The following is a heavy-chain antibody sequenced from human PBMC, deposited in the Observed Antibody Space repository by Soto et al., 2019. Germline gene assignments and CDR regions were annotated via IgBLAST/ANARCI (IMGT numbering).Heavy chain of an antibody. D-gene: IGHD2-15*01. CDR3: ATEGGDCFGGRCHSDA. CDR2: IRYDGIET. Sequence: VQLLESGGGVVQPGTSLRLSCEVSGITFRDHGMHWVRQAPGKGLEWVAVIRYDGIETYYGDSGGGRVSISRANSKNALHLQMNGLRVEDTAVYYCATEGGDCFGGRCHSDAWGQGTLVTVFS. V-gene: IGHV3-33*01. CDR1: GITFRDHG. J-gene: IGHJ5*02.